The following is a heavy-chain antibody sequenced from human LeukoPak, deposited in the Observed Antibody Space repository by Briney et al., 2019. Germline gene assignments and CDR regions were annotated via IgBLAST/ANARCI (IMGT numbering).Heavy chain of an antibody. D-gene: IGHD5-24*01. J-gene: IGHJ4*02. Sequence: GGSLRLSCAASGFTFSRYWMNWVRQAPGKGLEWVANIKQDGSEKYYVDSVKGRFTISRDNSKNTLYLQMNSLRAEDTAVYYCARQGLQSETVDYWGQGTLVTVSS. CDR3: ARQGLQSETVDY. CDR1: GFTFSRYW. V-gene: IGHV3-7*03. CDR2: IKQDGSEK.